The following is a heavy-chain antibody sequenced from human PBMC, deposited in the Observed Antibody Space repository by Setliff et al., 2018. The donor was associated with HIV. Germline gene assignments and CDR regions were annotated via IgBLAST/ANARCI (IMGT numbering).Heavy chain of an antibody. CDR3: ARGNTMVTDFDY. V-gene: IGHV3-48*03. J-gene: IGHJ4*02. Sequence: GGSLRLSCAAPGLIFSSYEMNWVRQAPGKGLEWVSYISDTSATISYADSVKGRFTISRDNAKNSLYLQMNSLRAEDTAVYYCARGNTMVTDFDYWGQGTLVTVSS. D-gene: IGHD3-10*01. CDR2: ISDTSATI. CDR1: GLIFSSYE.